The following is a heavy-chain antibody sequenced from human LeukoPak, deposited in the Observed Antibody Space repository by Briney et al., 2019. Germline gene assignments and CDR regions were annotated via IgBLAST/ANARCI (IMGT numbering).Heavy chain of an antibody. CDR2: IRYDGRNK. Sequence: GGSLRLSCAASGFTFSSYGMHWVRQAPGKGLEWVAFIRYDGRNKYYADSVKGRFTISRDNSKNTLYLQMNSLRAEDTAVYYCASLKLGGYSGYGKVRNYYGMDVWGQGTTVTVSS. J-gene: IGHJ6*02. CDR1: GFTFSSYG. CDR3: ASLKLGGYSGYGKVRNYYGMDV. V-gene: IGHV3-30*02. D-gene: IGHD5-12*01.